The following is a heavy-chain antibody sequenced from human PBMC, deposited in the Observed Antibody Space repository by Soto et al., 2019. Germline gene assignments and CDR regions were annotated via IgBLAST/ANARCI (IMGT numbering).Heavy chain of an antibody. CDR1: GFSLSTSGMC. CDR3: ARMPDIAVAGTEWSAFDI. V-gene: IGHV2-70*11. Sequence: SGPTLVNPTQTLTLTCTFSGFSLSTSGMCVSWIRQPPGKALEWLARIDWDDDKYYSTSLKTRLTISKDASKNQVVLTMTNMDPVDTATYYCARMPDIAVAGTEWSAFDIWGQGTMVTVSS. J-gene: IGHJ3*02. D-gene: IGHD6-19*01. CDR2: IDWDDDK.